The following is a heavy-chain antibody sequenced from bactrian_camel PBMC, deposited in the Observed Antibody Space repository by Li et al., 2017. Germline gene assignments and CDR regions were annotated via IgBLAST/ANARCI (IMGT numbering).Heavy chain of an antibody. CDR1: GHSRGSNC. Sequence: HVQLVESGGGLVQFGGSLRLSCVVSGHSRGSNCVGWYRLPPGRAPAEREGIAAIRRSGGETWYANSVKGRFTIARDDGVNAIYLQMNSLKPEDTAMYYCQADPKEDAPMCSPRFTPYFGFWGEGTQVTVS. J-gene: IGHJ6*01. V-gene: IGHV3S53*01. CDR3: QADPKEDAPMCSPRFTPYFGF. CDR2: IRRSGGET. D-gene: IGHD1*01.